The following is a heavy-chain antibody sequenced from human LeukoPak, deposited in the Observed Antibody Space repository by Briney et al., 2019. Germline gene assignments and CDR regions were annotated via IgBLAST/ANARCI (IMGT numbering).Heavy chain of an antibody. CDR3: ASLAVAGLSEGY. D-gene: IGHD6-19*01. CDR2: IYYSGST. V-gene: IGHV4-39*01. Sequence: PSETLPLTCTVSGGSISSDSYYWAWIRQPPGKGLEWIASIYYSGSTYYNPSLKSRVTISVDTSRNQFSLKLSSVTAADTAVYYCASLAVAGLSEGYWGQGTLVTVSS. CDR1: GGSISSDSYY. J-gene: IGHJ4*02.